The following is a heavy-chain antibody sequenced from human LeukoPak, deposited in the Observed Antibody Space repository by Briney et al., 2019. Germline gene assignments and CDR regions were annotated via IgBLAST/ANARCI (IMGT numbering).Heavy chain of an antibody. J-gene: IGHJ4*02. D-gene: IGHD1-26*01. CDR1: GFTFGDYA. CDR2: IRSKAYGGTT. Sequence: GGSLRLSCTASGFTFGDYAMSWVRQAPGKGLEWVSFIRSKAYGGTTDYAASVKGRFTISRDDSKSIAYLQMNSLKPEDTAVYYCTRGYSGSSKPYYFDYWGQGTLVTVSS. CDR3: TRGYSGSSKPYYFDY. V-gene: IGHV3-49*04.